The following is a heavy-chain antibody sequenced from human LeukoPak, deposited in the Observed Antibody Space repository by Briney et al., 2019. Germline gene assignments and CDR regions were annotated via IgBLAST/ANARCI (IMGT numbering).Heavy chain of an antibody. D-gene: IGHD4-11*01. J-gene: IGHJ5*02. CDR1: GYTFTGYY. V-gene: IGHV1-2*02. CDR3: AREDCSNYGNWFDP. Sequence: ASVKVSCKASGYTFTGYYMHWVRQAPGQGLEWMGWINPNSGGTNYAQKFQGRVTMTRDTSISTAYMELSRLRSDDTAVYYCAREDCSNYGNWFDPWGQGTLVTVSS. CDR2: INPNSGGT.